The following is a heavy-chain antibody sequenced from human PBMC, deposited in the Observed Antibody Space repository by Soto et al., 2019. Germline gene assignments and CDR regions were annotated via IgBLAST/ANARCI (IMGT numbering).Heavy chain of an antibody. J-gene: IGHJ4*02. CDR1: GGTFSSYT. V-gene: IGHV1-69*08. D-gene: IGHD6-19*01. Sequence: QVQLVQSGAEVKKPGASVKVSCKASGGTFSSYTISWVRQAPGQGLEWMGWIIPILGIANYAQKFQGRVTINADKTTSAAYMEVSTLRSQGTAVYYCTRDRIAEAGRRVYYWGQRTLVTVSS. CDR2: IIPILGIA. CDR3: TRDRIAEAGRRVYY.